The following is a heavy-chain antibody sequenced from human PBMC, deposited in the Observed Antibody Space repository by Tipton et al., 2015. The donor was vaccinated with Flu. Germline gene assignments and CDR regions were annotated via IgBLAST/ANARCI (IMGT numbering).Heavy chain of an antibody. J-gene: IGHJ2*01. V-gene: IGHV4-59*01. Sequence: TLSLTCTVSGGSISSYYWSWIRQPPGKGLEWIGYIYYSGSTNYNPSLKSRVTISVDTSKNQFSLKLSSVTAADTAVYYCARALFRLENSSSTWHYWYFDLWGRGTLVTVSS. D-gene: IGHD6-6*01. CDR1: GGSISSYY. CDR2: IYYSGST. CDR3: ARALFRLENSSSTWHYWYFDL.